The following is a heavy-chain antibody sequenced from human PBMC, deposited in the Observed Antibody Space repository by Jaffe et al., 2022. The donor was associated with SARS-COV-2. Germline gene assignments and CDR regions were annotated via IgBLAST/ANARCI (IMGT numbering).Heavy chain of an antibody. CDR2: IYHSGST. Sequence: QLQLQESGSGLVKPSQTLSLTCAVSGGSISSGGYSWSWIRQPPGKGLEWIGYIYHSGSTYYNPSLKSRVTISVDRSKNQFSLKLSSVTAADTAVYYCARGHYYDSSGYYYSDAFDIWGQGTMVTVSS. CDR1: GGSISSGGYS. V-gene: IGHV4-30-2*01. J-gene: IGHJ3*02. D-gene: IGHD3-22*01. CDR3: ARGHYYDSSGYYYSDAFDI.